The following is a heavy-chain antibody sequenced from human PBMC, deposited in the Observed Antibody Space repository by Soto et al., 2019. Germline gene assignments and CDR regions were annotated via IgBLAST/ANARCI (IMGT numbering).Heavy chain of an antibody. CDR1: GFTFSSYA. V-gene: IGHV3-23*01. Sequence: GGSLRLSCAASGFTFSSYAMSWVRPAPGKGLEWVSAISGSGGSTYYADSVKGRFTISRDDSKNTLYLQMNSLRAEDTAVYYCANDWRSGSYFVGDYWGQGTLVTVSS. CDR3: ANDWRSGSYFVGDY. D-gene: IGHD3-10*01. J-gene: IGHJ4*02. CDR2: ISGSGGST.